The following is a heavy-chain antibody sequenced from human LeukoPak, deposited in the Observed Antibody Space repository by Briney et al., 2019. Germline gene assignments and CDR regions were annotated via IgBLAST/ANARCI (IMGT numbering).Heavy chain of an antibody. CDR3: ARGLWFGELFGYYYMDV. V-gene: IGHV1-69*05. CDR2: IIPIFGTA. J-gene: IGHJ6*03. Sequence: SVEVSCKASGGTFSSYAISWVRQAPGQGLEWMGGIIPIFGTANYAQKFQGRVTITTDESTSTAYMELSSLRSEDTAVYYCARGLWFGELFGYYYMDVWGKGTTVTVS. D-gene: IGHD3-10*01. CDR1: GGTFSSYA.